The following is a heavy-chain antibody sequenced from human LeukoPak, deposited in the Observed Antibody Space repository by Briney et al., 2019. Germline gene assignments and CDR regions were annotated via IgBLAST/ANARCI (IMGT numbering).Heavy chain of an antibody. CDR1: GFSFSNYA. Sequence: GGSLRLSCAASGFSFSNYAMSWVRQAPGKGLEWVSAISGSGGSTHYADSVKGRFTISRDNSKNTLYLQMNSPRAEDTAVYYCAKDWDVWKYYFDYWGQGTLVTVSS. J-gene: IGHJ4*02. V-gene: IGHV3-23*01. CDR3: AKDWDVWKYYFDY. CDR2: ISGSGGST. D-gene: IGHD3-16*01.